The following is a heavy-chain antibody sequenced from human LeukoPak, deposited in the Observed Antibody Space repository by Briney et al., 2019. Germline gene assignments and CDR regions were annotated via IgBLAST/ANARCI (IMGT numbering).Heavy chain of an antibody. CDR1: GFTFSSYD. D-gene: IGHD3-22*01. Sequence: GGSLRLSCAASGFTFSSYDMHRVRQATGKGLEWVSAIGTAGDTYYPGSVKGRFTISRENAKNSLYLQMNSLRAGDTAVYYCARATGDYDSSGYYHFDYWGQGTLVTVSS. CDR2: IGTAGDT. V-gene: IGHV3-13*01. CDR3: ARATGDYDSSGYYHFDY. J-gene: IGHJ4*02.